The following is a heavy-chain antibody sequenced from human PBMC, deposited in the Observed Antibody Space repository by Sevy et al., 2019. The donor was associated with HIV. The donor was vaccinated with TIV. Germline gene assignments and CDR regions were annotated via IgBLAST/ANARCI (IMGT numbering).Heavy chain of an antibody. CDR2: ISGSGGST. J-gene: IGHJ5*02. CDR3: AKDLVPWVAVGGTTSEWFDP. Sequence: GGSLRLSCAASGFTFSSYAMSWVRQAPGQGLEWVSAISGSGGSTYYGDSLKGRFTISRANSKNTLYLQMNGLRAEDTAVYYWAKDLVPWVAVGGTTSEWFDPWGQGTLVTVSS. CDR1: GFTFSSYA. D-gene: IGHD6-19*01. V-gene: IGHV3-23*01.